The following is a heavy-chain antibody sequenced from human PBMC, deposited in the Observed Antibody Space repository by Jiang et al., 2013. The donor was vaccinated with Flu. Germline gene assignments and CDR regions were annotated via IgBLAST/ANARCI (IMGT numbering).Heavy chain of an antibody. D-gene: IGHD3-3*01. Sequence: VQLLESGGGLVQPGGSLRLSCAASGFTFSSYAMSWVRQAPGKGLEWVSTISGSGGSTYYADSVKGRFTISRDNSKNTEYLQMNSLRAEDTAVYYCAKEQGDYDFWSGYPRVYGMDVWGQGTTVTVSS. V-gene: IGHV3-23*01. J-gene: IGHJ6*02. CDR3: AKEQGDYDFWSGYPRVYGMDV. CDR1: GFTFSSYA. CDR2: ISGSGGST.